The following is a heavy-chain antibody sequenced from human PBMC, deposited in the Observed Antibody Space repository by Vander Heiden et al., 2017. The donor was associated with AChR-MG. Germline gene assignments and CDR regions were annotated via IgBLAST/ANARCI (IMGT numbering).Heavy chain of an antibody. CDR1: GFTFSSHA. V-gene: IGHV3-23*01. Sequence: EVQLLESGGGLEQPGGSLRLSCAASGFTFSSHAMSWVRQAPGKGLEWVSVISGSGGSTYYADSVKGRFTISRDKSKNTLDLDMNSLRAEDTAMYYCAKGFSSTWLPFFDYWGQGTLVTVSS. J-gene: IGHJ4*02. CDR2: ISGSGGST. D-gene: IGHD6-13*01. CDR3: AKGFSSTWLPFFDY.